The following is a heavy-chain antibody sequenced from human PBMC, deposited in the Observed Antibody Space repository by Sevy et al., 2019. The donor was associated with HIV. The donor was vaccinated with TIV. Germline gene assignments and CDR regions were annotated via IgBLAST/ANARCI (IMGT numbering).Heavy chain of an antibody. CDR3: TRMSSSSWYEVVYFQH. CDR1: GFTFSGSA. J-gene: IGHJ1*01. V-gene: IGHV3-73*01. CDR2: IRSKANSYAT. Sequence: GGSLRLSCAASGFTFSGSAMHWVRQASGKGLEWVGRIRSKANSYATASAASVKGRFTISRDDSKNTAYLQMNSLKTEDTAVYYCTRMSSSSWYEVVYFQHWGQGTLVTVSS. D-gene: IGHD6-13*01.